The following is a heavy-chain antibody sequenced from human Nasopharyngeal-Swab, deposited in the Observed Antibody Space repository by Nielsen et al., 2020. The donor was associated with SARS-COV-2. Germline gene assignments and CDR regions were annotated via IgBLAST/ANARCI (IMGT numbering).Heavy chain of an antibody. V-gene: IGHV3-30-3*01. Sequence: GESLKISCAASGFTFSSYAMHWVRQAPGKGLEWVAVISYDGSNKYYADSVKGRFTISRDNSKNTLYLQMNSLRAEDTAVYYCARGGFLDYWGQGTLVTVSS. CDR2: ISYDGSNK. CDR3: ARGGFLDY. D-gene: IGHD2-15*01. J-gene: IGHJ4*02. CDR1: GFTFSSYA.